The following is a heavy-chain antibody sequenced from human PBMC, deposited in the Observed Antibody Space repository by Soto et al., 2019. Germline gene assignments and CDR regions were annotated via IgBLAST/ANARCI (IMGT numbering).Heavy chain of an antibody. CDR1: GGSISSGGYS. D-gene: IGHD3-10*01. CDR3: ARVKVRDKVRYFDY. J-gene: IGHJ4*02. V-gene: IGHV4-30-2*01. Sequence: PSETLSLTCAVSGGSISSGGYSWSWIRQPPGKGLEWIGYIYHSGSTYYNPSLKSRVTISVDRSKNQFSLKLSSVTAADTAVYYCARVKVRDKVRYFDYWGQGTLVTISS. CDR2: IYHSGST.